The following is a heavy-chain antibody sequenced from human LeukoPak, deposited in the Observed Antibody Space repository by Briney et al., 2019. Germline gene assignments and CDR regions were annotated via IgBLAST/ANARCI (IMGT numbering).Heavy chain of an antibody. J-gene: IGHJ5*02. D-gene: IGHD3-10*01. V-gene: IGHV4-39*01. CDR1: GGSISSSSYY. CDR3: ARTSGSYLKWFDP. CDR2: IYYSGST. Sequence: SETLSLTCTVSGGSISSSSYYWDWIRQPPGKGLEWIGSIYYSGSTYYNPSLKSRVTISVDTSKNQFSLKLSSVTATDTAVYYCARTSGSYLKWFDPWGQGTLVTVSS.